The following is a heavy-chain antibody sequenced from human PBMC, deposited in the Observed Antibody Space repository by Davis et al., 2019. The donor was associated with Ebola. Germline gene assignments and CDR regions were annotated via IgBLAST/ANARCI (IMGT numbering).Heavy chain of an antibody. J-gene: IGHJ4*02. V-gene: IGHV1-46*01. D-gene: IGHD3-16*01. Sequence: ASVKVSCKASGYTFTSYYMHWVRQAPGQGLEWMGIINPSGGSTSYAQKFQGRVTMTRDTSTSTVYMELNSLRAEDTAVYYCAHLGETPFDYWGQGTLVTVSS. CDR1: GYTFTSYY. CDR3: AHLGETPFDY. CDR2: INPSGGST.